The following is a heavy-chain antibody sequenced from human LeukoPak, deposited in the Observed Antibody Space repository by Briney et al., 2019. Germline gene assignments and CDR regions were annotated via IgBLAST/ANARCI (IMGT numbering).Heavy chain of an antibody. CDR2: IWYDGSNK. J-gene: IGHJ4*02. V-gene: IGHV3-33*01. CDR3: ARGRVVGSAAGVDFEKQFDY. D-gene: IGHD6-13*01. CDR1: GFTFSSYG. Sequence: PGGSLRLSCAASGFTFSSYGMRWVRQAPGKGLEWVAVIWYDGSNKYYADSVKGRFTISRDNSKNTLYLQMNSVRAEDTAVYYCARGRVVGSAAGVDFEKQFDYWGQGTLVTVSS.